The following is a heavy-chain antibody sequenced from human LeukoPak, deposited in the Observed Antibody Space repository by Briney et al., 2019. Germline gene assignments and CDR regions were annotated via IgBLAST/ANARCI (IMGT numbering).Heavy chain of an antibody. V-gene: IGHV1-2*02. CDR2: IYPNSGGT. J-gene: IGHJ4*02. D-gene: IGHD3-10*01. CDR3: ASEKDKMNYNSGSYSPLGY. Sequence: PSVKLSCKASGYIFTGYYMHWVRQAPGQGLEWMGWIYPNSGGTDYAQKFQDRVTMTRAPSITTAYLELSTLRSDDAAVYYCASEKDKMNYNSGSYSPLGYWGLGTLVTVS. CDR1: GYIFTGYY.